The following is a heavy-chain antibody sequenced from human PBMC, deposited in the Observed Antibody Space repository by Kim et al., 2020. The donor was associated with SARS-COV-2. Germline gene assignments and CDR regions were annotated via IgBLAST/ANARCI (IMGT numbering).Heavy chain of an antibody. J-gene: IGHJ5*02. V-gene: IGHV1-69*01. CDR3: ARAYCSGGSCTFDP. Sequence: AQKFQGRVTITADESTSTAYMELSSLRSEDTAVYYCARAYCSGGSCTFDPWGQGTLVTVSS. D-gene: IGHD2-15*01.